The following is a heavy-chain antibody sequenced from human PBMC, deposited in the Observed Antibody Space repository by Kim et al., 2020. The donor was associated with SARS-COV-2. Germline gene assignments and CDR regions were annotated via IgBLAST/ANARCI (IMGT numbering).Heavy chain of an antibody. CDR2: IWYDGSNK. CDR3: AILIRDFDWLRQNYVYYSSMDV. D-gene: IGHD3-9*01. Sequence: GGSLRLSCAASGFTFSSYGMHWVRQAPGKGLEWVAVIWYDGSNKYYADSVKGRFTISRDNSKNTLYLQKNRLRAEETAVFYCAILIRDFDWLRQNYVYYSSMDVWGQGTTVTVPS. J-gene: IGHJ6*02. CDR1: GFTFSSYG. V-gene: IGHV3-33*01.